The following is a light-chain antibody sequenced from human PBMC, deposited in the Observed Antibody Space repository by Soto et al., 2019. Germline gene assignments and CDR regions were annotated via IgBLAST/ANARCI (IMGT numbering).Light chain of an antibody. CDR2: AAS. CDR1: QSISSY. Sequence: DIPMTQSPSSLSASVGDRVTITCRASQSISSYLHWYQHKPGKAPRLLIYAASSLQSGVPSRFSGSGSGTDFTLTISSLRPEDFATYFCQQSYSTPDTFCQGTKLEIK. J-gene: IGKJ2*01. CDR3: QQSYSTPDT. V-gene: IGKV1-39*01.